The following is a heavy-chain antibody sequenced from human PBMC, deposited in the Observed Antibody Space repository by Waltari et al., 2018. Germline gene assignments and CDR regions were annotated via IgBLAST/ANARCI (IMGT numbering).Heavy chain of an antibody. CDR1: RFSSGAYW. J-gene: IGHJ4*02. V-gene: IGHV3-7*03. CDR3: ARGSTGYVRVWDS. D-gene: IGHD2-2*01. CDR2: IKYDGSAT. Sequence: EVQLLVSWGVLVQTGGSLRLSCAASRFSSGAYWMTGVRQAPGKGLEWVANIKYDGSATYHADSVNGRFSISRDNAKNSLYLQMNSVSADDTAIYYCARGSTGYVRVWDSWGQGTMVTVSS.